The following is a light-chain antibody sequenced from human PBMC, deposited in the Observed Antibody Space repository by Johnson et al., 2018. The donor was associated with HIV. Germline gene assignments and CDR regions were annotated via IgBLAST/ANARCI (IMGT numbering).Light chain of an antibody. CDR2: DNN. V-gene: IGLV1-51*01. CDR3: GTWDSSLRVGF. Sequence: HSVLTQPPSVSAAPGQKVTISCSGSSSNIGNNYVSWYQQLPGRAPKLLIYDNNKRPSGIPDRFSGPKSGTSATLGITGLQTWDEADYYCGTWDSSLRVGFFGTGTKVTVL. CDR1: SSNIGNNY. J-gene: IGLJ1*01.